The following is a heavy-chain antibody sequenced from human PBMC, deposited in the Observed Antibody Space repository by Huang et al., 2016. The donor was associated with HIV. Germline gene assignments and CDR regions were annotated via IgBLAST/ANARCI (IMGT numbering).Heavy chain of an antibody. CDR2: TRPNGMT. V-gene: IGHV4-61*09. J-gene: IGHJ6*03. Sequence: QVHLQESGPGLVRPSQTLSLTCAVSGDSLSGGSYSWSWIRQPAGAGLEWIGHTRPNGMTNSKPTLTSRVTSSMDSSKKKLSLQVTSVTAGDTDVYFCAREVAYRVRGVTTYFYYSMDVWGRGTTVTVSS. CDR1: GDSLSGGSYS. CDR3: AREVAYRVRGVTTYFYYSMDV. D-gene: IGHD3-10*01.